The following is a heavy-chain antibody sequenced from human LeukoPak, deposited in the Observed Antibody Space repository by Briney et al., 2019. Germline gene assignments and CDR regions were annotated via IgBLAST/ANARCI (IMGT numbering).Heavy chain of an antibody. D-gene: IGHD3-3*01. Sequence: SETLSLTCAVYGGSFSGYYWGWIRQPPGKGLEWIGEINHSGSTNYNPSLKSRVTISVDTSKNQFSLKLSSVTAADTAVYYCARGRADFWSGYPNYYYYGMDVWGQGTTVTVSS. CDR3: ARGRADFWSGYPNYYYYGMDV. J-gene: IGHJ6*02. V-gene: IGHV4-34*01. CDR2: INHSGST. CDR1: GGSFSGYY.